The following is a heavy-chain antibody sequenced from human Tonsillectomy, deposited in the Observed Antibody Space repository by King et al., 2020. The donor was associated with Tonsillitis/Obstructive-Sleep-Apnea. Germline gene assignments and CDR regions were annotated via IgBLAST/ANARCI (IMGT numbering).Heavy chain of an antibody. CDR1: GVSISSYY. CDR2: IYYNGST. J-gene: IGHJ6*02. V-gene: IGHV4-59*01. CDR3: ARDRVSGVYVVPHYFSYYGMDV. D-gene: IGHD5/OR15-5a*01. Sequence: VQLQESGPGLVKPSETLSLTCTVSGVSISSYYWSWIRQPPGKGLEWIGYIYYNGSTTYNPSLKSRVTISVDTSKNHFSLELSSVTAADTAVYYCARDRVSGVYVVPHYFSYYGMDVWGQGTTVTVPS.